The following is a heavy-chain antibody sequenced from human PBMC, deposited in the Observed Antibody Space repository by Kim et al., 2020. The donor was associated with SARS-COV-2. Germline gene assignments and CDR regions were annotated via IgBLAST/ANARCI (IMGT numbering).Heavy chain of an antibody. D-gene: IGHD1-1*01. Sequence: GGSLRLSCAASGFSFSSYGMYWVRQAPGKGPEWVAIIWYDGSNEKYADSVKGRFTISRDNSKSTLYLQMNSLRAEDTALYYCARDRDPLGSDGSYGMDVWGQGTTVTVSS. J-gene: IGHJ6*02. CDR3: ARDRDPLGSDGSYGMDV. CDR2: IWYDGSNE. CDR1: GFSFSSYG. V-gene: IGHV3-33*01.